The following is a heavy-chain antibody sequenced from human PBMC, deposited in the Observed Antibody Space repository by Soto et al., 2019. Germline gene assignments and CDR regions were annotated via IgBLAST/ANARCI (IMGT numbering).Heavy chain of an antibody. V-gene: IGHV1-69*06. J-gene: IGHJ2*01. Sequence: QVELVQSGAEVKKPGSSVKVSCQASEDTFRNDAISWVRQAPGHWLEWMGGIIPIFGTANYAQTFQGRVTITADTSANTVYLELSSLRSEDTAVYYCASTKYDSSAYYYWSPGIWGRGTLVTVSS. CDR1: EDTFRNDA. D-gene: IGHD3-22*01. CDR3: ASTKYDSSAYYYWSPGI. CDR2: IIPIFGTA.